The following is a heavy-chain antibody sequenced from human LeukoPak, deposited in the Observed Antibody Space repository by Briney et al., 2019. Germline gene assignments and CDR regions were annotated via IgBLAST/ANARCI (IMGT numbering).Heavy chain of an antibody. CDR1: GFTFSSYW. CDR3: ARLYCSSTSCHTLHYYYMDV. J-gene: IGHJ6*03. Sequence: GGSLRLSCAASGFTFSSYWVSWVRQAPGKGLEWVANIKQDGSEKYYVDSVKGRFTISRDNAKNSLYLQMNSLRAEDTALYYCARLYCSSTSCHTLHYYYMDVWGKGTTVTVSS. CDR2: IKQDGSEK. V-gene: IGHV3-7*01. D-gene: IGHD2-2*02.